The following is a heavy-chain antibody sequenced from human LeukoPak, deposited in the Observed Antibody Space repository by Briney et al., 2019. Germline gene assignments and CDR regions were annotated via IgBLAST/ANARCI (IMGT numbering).Heavy chain of an antibody. V-gene: IGHV3-7*01. CDR3: ARFVKWELLDY. Sequence: PGGSLRLSCAASGFTFNKYWMTWVRQAPGKGLEWVATIKTDGSQKYYVDSVKGRFTISRDNSKNTLYLQMNSLRAEDTAVYYCARFVKWELLDYWGQGTLVTVSS. J-gene: IGHJ4*02. CDR1: GFTFNKYW. D-gene: IGHD1-26*01. CDR2: IKTDGSQK.